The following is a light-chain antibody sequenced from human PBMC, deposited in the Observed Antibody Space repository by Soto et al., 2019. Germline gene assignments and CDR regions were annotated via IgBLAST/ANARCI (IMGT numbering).Light chain of an antibody. J-gene: IGLJ2*01. CDR3: SSYAGSNNPVI. CDR2: EVS. Sequence: SALTPPPSASGSPGQSVTISCTGTSSDVGGYNYVSWYQQHPGKAPKFLIFEVSRRPSGVPDRFSGSKSGNTASLTVSGLQADDEADYYCSSYAGSNNPVIFGGGTKLTVL. V-gene: IGLV2-8*01. CDR1: SSDVGGYNY.